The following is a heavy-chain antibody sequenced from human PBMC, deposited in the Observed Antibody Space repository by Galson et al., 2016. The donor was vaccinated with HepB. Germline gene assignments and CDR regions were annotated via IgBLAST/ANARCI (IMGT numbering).Heavy chain of an antibody. Sequence: SLRLSCAASGFTFRNYGMTWVRQAPGKGLEVVSSISRSGDSRDYAGSVKGRFTIFRDNSKNTMSLQMNSLRVDDTAVYYCVQGSTAPAVWGKGTTVTVPS. D-gene: IGHD1-26*01. CDR2: ISRSGDSR. CDR1: GFTFRNYG. J-gene: IGHJ6*04. V-gene: IGHV3-23*01. CDR3: VQGSTAPAV.